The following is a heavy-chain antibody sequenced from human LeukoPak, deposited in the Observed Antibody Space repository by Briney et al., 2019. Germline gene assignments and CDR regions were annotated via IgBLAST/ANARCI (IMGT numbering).Heavy chain of an antibody. V-gene: IGHV1-8*02. J-gene: IGHJ5*02. Sequence: ASVKVSCKTSGYTFTNYGVTWVRQAPGQGLEWMGWMNPNSGNTGYAQKFQGRVTMTRNTSISTAYMELSSLRSEDTAVYYCARGIAVAGLYNWFDPWGQGTLVTVSS. D-gene: IGHD6-19*01. CDR2: MNPNSGNT. CDR1: GYTFTNYG. CDR3: ARGIAVAGLYNWFDP.